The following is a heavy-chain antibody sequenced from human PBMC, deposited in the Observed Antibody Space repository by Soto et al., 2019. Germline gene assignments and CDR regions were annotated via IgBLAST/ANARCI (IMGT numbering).Heavy chain of an antibody. CDR2: ISKSGDNT. D-gene: IGHD3-9*01. Sequence: PGGSLRLSCAASGFTFNNYALNWVRQAPGKGLEWVSTISKSGDNTHYSESVKGRFTISRDNSKNTLYLQMTSLGAEDAALYYCARDPSTGYADYWGQGTLVTVSS. CDR3: ARDPSTGYADY. J-gene: IGHJ4*02. CDR1: GFTFNNYA. V-gene: IGHV3-23*01.